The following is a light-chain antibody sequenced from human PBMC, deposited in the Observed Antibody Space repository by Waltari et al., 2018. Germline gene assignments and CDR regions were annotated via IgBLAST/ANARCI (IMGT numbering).Light chain of an antibody. CDR2: GAS. CDR3: QQYGSSPLT. J-gene: IGKJ4*01. V-gene: IGKV3-20*01. CDR1: QRVSSSY. Sequence: EIVLTQSPGTLALSPGERATLSCRSSQRVSSSYLALYQQQPGQAPRLLIYGASSSATGIPERVSGSGSGTDFTLTISRLEPEDFAVYYCQQYGSSPLTFGGGTKVEIK.